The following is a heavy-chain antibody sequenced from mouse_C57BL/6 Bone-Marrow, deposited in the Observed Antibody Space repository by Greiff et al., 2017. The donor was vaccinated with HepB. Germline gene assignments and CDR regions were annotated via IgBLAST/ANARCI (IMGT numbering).Heavy chain of an antibody. Sequence: QVQLQQSGAELVKPGASVKLSCKASGYTFTSYWMHWVKQRPGQGLEWIGMIHPNSGSTNYNEKFKSKATLTVDKSSSTAYMQLSSLTSEDSAVYYCARLSDYGFAYWGQGTLVTVSA. CDR2: IHPNSGST. CDR3: ARLSDYGFAY. V-gene: IGHV1-64*01. J-gene: IGHJ3*01. CDR1: GYTFTSYW. D-gene: IGHD1-1*01.